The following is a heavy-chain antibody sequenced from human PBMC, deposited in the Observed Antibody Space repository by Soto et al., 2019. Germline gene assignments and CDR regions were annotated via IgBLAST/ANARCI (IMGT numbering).Heavy chain of an antibody. J-gene: IGHJ6*02. D-gene: IGHD6-6*01. Sequence: GASVKVSCKASGFTFTSSAVQWVRQARGQRLEWIGWIVVGSGNTNYAQKFQERVTITRDMSTSTAYMELSSLRSEDTAVYYCAAAGIYSSSGNYYYYYGMDVWGQGTTVTVSS. V-gene: IGHV1-58*01. CDR2: IVVGSGNT. CDR3: AAAGIYSSSGNYYYYYGMDV. CDR1: GFTFTSSA.